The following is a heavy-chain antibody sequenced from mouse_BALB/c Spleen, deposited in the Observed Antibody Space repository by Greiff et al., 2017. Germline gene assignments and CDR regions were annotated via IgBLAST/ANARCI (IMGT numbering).Heavy chain of an antibody. CDR3: ARRYGNYFDY. Sequence: DVKLVESGGGLVQPGGSLRLSCATSGFTFTDYYMSWVRQPPGKALEWLGFIRNKANGYTTEYSASVKGRFTISRDNSQSILYLQMNTLRAEDSATYYCARRYGNYFDYWGQGTTLTVSS. J-gene: IGHJ2*01. V-gene: IGHV7-3*02. CDR1: GFTFTDYY. CDR2: IRNKANGYTT. D-gene: IGHD2-10*02.